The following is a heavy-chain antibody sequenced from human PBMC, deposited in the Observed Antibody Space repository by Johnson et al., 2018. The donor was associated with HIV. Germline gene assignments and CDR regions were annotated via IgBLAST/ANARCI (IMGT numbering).Heavy chain of an antibody. CDR2: IRYDGGNK. CDR1: GFAFSSYG. V-gene: IGHV3-30*02. CDR3: AKDFYHYDSSGYSAFDM. D-gene: IGHD3-22*01. Sequence: QVQLVESGGGVVQPGGSLRLSCVASGFAFSSYGMHWVRQAPDKGLEWVSFIRYDGGNKYYADSVKGRFTISRDDSKNTLYLQMNSLTAEDTAVYYCAKDFYHYDSSGYSAFDMWGQGTMVTVSS. J-gene: IGHJ3*02.